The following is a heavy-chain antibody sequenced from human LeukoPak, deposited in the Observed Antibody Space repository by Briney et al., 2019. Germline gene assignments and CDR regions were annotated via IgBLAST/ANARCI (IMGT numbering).Heavy chain of an antibody. CDR2: ISGSGGST. J-gene: IGHJ4*02. Sequence: GGSLRLSCAASGFTFSSYATSWVRQAPGKGLEWVSAISGSGGSTYYADSVKGRFTISRDNSKNTLYLQMNSLRAEDTAVYYCAKVTFGGVISARPFDYWGQGTLVTVSS. V-gene: IGHV3-23*01. D-gene: IGHD3-16*02. CDR3: AKVTFGGVISARPFDY. CDR1: GFTFSSYA.